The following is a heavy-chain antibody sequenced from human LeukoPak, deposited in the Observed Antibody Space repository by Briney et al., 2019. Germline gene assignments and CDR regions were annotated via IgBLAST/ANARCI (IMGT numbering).Heavy chain of an antibody. D-gene: IGHD3-10*01. CDR1: GYTFSDYY. CDR3: ARVGGSGSYYIDINWFDP. V-gene: IGHV1-2*02. Sequence: ASVKVSCKASGYTFSDYYMHWVRQGPGQGLEWMGWINPNSGATSYARKFQGRVTMTRVTSISAVYMELSRLRSDDTAVYYCARVGGSGSYYIDINWFDPWGQGTLVTVSS. J-gene: IGHJ5*02. CDR2: INPNSGAT.